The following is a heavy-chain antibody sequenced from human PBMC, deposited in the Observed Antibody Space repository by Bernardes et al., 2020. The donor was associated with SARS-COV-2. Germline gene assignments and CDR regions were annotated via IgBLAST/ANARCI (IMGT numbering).Heavy chain of an antibody. V-gene: IGHV1-2*02. CDR3: TRDYAPNTCVLDY. J-gene: IGHJ4*02. D-gene: IGHD2-2*02. Sequence: ASVKVSCRASGYTFTGQYIHWVRRTPGEGLESMGWINPNTGATNSAQKFQGRVTMTSDTSINTAYLDLSRLTSADTAIYFCTRDYAPNTCVLDYWGQVSLVTVSS. CDR2: INPNTGAT. CDR1: GYTFTGQY.